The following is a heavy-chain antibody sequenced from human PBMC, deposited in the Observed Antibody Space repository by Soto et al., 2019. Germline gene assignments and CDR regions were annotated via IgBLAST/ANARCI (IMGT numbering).Heavy chain of an antibody. V-gene: IGHV1-69*02. Sequence: SVKVSCKASGGTFSSYTISWVRQAPGQGLEWMGRIIPILGIANYAQKFQGRVTITADKSTSTAYMELSSLRSEDTAVYYCASRKEWTDYGMDVWGQGTTVTVSS. CDR3: ASRKEWTDYGMDV. D-gene: IGHD3-3*01. J-gene: IGHJ6*02. CDR2: IIPILGIA. CDR1: GGTFSSYT.